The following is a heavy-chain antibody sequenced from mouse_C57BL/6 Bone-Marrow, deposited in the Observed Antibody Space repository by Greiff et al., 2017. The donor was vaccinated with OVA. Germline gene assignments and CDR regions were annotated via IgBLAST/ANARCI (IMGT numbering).Heavy chain of an antibody. J-gene: IGHJ1*03. CDR2: INSDGSAI. Sequence: EVMLVETGGGLVQPGGSRGLSCEGSGFTFSGFWMSWVRQTPGKTLEWIGDINSDGSAINYAPSIKDRFTIFRDNDQSTLYLQMSDVRSEDTATYFCMRDSNNWDFDVWGTGTTVTVSS. CDR1: GFTFSGFW. V-gene: IGHV11-2*01. CDR3: MRDSNNWDFDV. D-gene: IGHD2-5*01.